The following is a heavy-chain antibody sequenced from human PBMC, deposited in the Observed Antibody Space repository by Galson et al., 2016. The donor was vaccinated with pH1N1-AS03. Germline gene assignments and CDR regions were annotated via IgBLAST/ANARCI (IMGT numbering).Heavy chain of an antibody. D-gene: IGHD6-19*01. CDR1: GYSFINYA. V-gene: IGHV1-3*01. CDR3: AKVGIVISSGWYGRFDY. CDR2: LNSTSGNT. Sequence: SVKVSCKASGYSFINYAIHWVRQAPGQRLEWMGWLNSTSGNTEYSQKFPGRVTITRDTSASTASMELSSLRSEDTAVYYCAKVGIVISSGWYGRFDYWGQGTLVTVSS. J-gene: IGHJ4*02.